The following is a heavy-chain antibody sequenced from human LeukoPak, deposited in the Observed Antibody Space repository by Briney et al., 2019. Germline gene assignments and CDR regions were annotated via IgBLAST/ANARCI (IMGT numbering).Heavy chain of an antibody. V-gene: IGHV3-7*01. Sequence: QPGGSLRLSCAASGFTFSSYWMSWVRQPQGQGLEWVANIKQDGSEKYYVDSVKGRFTISRENAKNSLYLQMNSLRAEDTAVYYCARESSSWYEYWGQGTLVTVSS. D-gene: IGHD6-13*01. CDR1: GFTFSSYW. CDR3: ARESSSWYEY. CDR2: IKQDGSEK. J-gene: IGHJ4*02.